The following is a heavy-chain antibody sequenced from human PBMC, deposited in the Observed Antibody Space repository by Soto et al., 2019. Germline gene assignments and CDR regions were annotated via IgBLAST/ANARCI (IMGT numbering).Heavy chain of an antibody. J-gene: IGHJ6*02. CDR1: GYTFTSYY. Sequence: ASVKVSCKASGYTFTSYYMHWVRQAPGQGLEWMGIINPSGGSTSYAQKFQGRVTMTRDTSTSTVYMELSSLRSEDTAVYYCATLGDYSNDYYYGMDVWGQGTTVTVS. CDR2: INPSGGST. D-gene: IGHD4-4*01. CDR3: ATLGDYSNDYYYGMDV. V-gene: IGHV1-46*01.